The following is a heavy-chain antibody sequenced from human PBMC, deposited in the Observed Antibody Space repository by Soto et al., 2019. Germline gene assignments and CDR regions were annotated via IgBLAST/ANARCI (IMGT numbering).Heavy chain of an antibody. D-gene: IGHD3-22*01. CDR3: AKDVHYDSSGGLDY. CDR1: GLTFDNFA. Sequence: EVRLLESGGGLEQPGGSLRLSCTTSGLTFDNFAMSWVRQAPGRGREWVSAISGGGGGRYYADSVKGRFIISRDNSKNTVYLQVNGLRIEDTAVYYCAKDVHYDSSGGLDYWGQGTLVTVSS. CDR2: ISGGGGGR. J-gene: IGHJ4*02. V-gene: IGHV3-23*01.